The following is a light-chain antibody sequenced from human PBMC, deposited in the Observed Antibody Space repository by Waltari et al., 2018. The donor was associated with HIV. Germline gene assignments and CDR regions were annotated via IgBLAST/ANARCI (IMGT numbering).Light chain of an antibody. V-gene: IGKV3-20*01. CDR2: GAS. J-gene: IGKJ5*01. CDR1: QSVSSSY. Sequence: EIVLTQSPSTLSLSAGERATLSCRARQSVSSSYLAWYQQKPGQAPRLLIYGASSRATGIQDRFSGSGCGTDFTLTISRLNPEDFAVYYCQQYGSSPITFGQGTRLAIK. CDR3: QQYGSSPIT.